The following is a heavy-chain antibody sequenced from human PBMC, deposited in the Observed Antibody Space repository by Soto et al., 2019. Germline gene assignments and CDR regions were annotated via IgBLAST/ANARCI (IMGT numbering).Heavy chain of an antibody. D-gene: IGHD3-16*01. V-gene: IGHV1-2*02. CDR3: AKDEGGIFDS. CDR1: GYTFAAYY. Sequence: ASVKVSCKTSGYTFAAYYLHWVRQAPGQGLEWMGFIFPNSVGSTTSAPQFEGRVTMTRASSISTAYLELSGLTSEDTGVYYCAKDEGGIFDSWGQGTLVTVSS. J-gene: IGHJ4*01. CDR2: IFPNSVGST.